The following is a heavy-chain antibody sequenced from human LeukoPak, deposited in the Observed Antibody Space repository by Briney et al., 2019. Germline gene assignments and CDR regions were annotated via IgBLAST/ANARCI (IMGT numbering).Heavy chain of an antibody. D-gene: IGHD1-1*01. CDR3: ARDRLETTD. V-gene: IGHV4-59*01. Sequence: SETLSLTCTVSGGSISSYYWSWIRQPPGKGLEWIGYIYYSGSTNYNPSLKSRVTISVDTSKNQFSLKLSSVTAADTAVYYCARDRLETTDWGQGTLVTVSS. CDR1: GGSISSYY. J-gene: IGHJ4*02. CDR2: IYYSGST.